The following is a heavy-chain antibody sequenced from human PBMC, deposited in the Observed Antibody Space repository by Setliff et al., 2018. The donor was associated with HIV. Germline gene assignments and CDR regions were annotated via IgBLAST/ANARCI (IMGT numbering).Heavy chain of an antibody. CDR3: ARHGWSGSYYYPFEY. V-gene: IGHV4-61*02. D-gene: IGHD1-26*01. J-gene: IGHJ4*02. CDR2: IYSSGST. CDR1: GGSITSGSDY. Sequence: PSETLSLTCTVSGGSITSGSDYWSWIRQPAGEGLEWIGRIYSSGSTNYNPSLKSRVTISVDTSKNQFSLKLSSVTAADTAVYYCARHGWSGSYYYPFEYWGQGTLVTVSS.